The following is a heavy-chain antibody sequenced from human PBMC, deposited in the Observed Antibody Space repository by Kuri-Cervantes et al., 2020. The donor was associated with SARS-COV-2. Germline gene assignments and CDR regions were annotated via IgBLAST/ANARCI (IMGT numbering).Heavy chain of an antibody. CDR3: ARFWEGYCSSTSCYTPRGFDY. CDR1: GYSISSGYY. Sequence: GSLRLSRTVSGYSISSGYYWGWIRQPPGKGLEWIGSIYHSGSTYYNPSLKSRVTISVDTSKNQFSLKLSSVTAADTAVYYCARFWEGYCSSTSCYTPRGFDYWGQGTLVTVSS. D-gene: IGHD2-2*02. J-gene: IGHJ4*02. CDR2: IYHSGST. V-gene: IGHV4-38-2*02.